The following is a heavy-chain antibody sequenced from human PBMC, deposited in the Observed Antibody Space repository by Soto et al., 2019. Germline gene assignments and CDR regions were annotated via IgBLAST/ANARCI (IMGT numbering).Heavy chain of an antibody. J-gene: IGHJ4*02. CDR2: ISSSSSYI. CDR3: ARDRRSFDFFNGSASDEIDT. CDR1: GFTFSSYS. V-gene: IGHV3-21*01. Sequence: PGGSLRLSCAASGFTFSSYSMNWVRQAPGKGLEWVSSISSSSSYIYYADSVKGRFTISRDNAKNSLYLQMNSLRAEDTAVYYCARDRRSFDFFNGSASDEIDTWCLGALLTISS. D-gene: IGHD3-10*01.